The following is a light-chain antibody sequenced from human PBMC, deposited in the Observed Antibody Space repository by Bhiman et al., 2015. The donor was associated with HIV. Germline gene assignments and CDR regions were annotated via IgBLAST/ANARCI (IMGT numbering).Light chain of an antibody. CDR1: SSDVGGYNY. J-gene: IGLJ1*01. CDR2: DVS. CDR3: AAWDDSLSGYV. V-gene: IGLV2-14*03. Sequence: QSALTQPASVSGSPGQSITISCTGTSSDVGGYNYVSWYQQHPGKAPKLMIYDVSQRPSGVPDRFSGSKSGSSASLAISGLRSEDEGDYYCAAWDDSLSGYVFGGGTKVTVL.